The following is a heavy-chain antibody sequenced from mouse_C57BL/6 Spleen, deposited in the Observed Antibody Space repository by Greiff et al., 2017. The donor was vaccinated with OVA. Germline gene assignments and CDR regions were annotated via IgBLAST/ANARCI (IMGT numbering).Heavy chain of an antibody. CDR1: GYTFTSYW. J-gene: IGHJ3*01. V-gene: IGHV1-52*01. Sequence: QVQLQQPGAELVRPGSSVKLSCKASGYTFTSYWMHWVKQRPIQGLEWIGNIDPSDSDTHYNQKFKDKATLTVDKSSSTAYMQLSSLTSEDSAVYYCARAFITTGAWFAYWGQGTLVTVSA. CDR2: IDPSDSDT. CDR3: ARAFITTGAWFAY. D-gene: IGHD1-1*01.